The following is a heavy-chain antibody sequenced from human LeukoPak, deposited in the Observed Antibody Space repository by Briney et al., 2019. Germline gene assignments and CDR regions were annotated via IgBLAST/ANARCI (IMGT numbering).Heavy chain of an antibody. J-gene: IGHJ2*01. V-gene: IGHV3-49*01. CDR3: TRGQGLYF. Sequence: GGSLRLSCTASGFTFSDSTMTWFRQAPGRGPEWVGFVRRKTYGTTALYNVPVKGRFIITTADSTSNAYLQSNNSEIEAIDVYYCTRGQGLYFWGRGTLVTVSS. D-gene: IGHD2-8*01. CDR1: GFTFSDST. CDR2: VRRKTYGTTA.